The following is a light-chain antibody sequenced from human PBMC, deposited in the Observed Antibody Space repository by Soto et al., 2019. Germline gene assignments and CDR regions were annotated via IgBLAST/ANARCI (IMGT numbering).Light chain of an antibody. Sequence: EIVLTQSPATLSLSPGERAILSCGASQSVSSFLAWYQQRPGQAPRLLIYDASKRATGIPARFSGSGFGTDFTLTISSLEHEDLALYYCQQRSSLPLTFGGGTKVEIK. CDR3: QQRSSLPLT. CDR2: DAS. J-gene: IGKJ4*01. V-gene: IGKV3-11*01. CDR1: QSVSSF.